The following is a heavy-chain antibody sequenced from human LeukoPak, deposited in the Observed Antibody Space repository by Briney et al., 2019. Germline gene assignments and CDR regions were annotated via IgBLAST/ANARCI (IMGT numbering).Heavy chain of an antibody. Sequence: GGSLRLSCAASGFTFGSYAMSWVRQAPGKGLEWVSAISGSGGSTYYADSVKGRFTISRDNSKNTLYLQMNSLRAEDTAVYYCAKDSQQQLVQGYFDYWGQGTLVTVSS. CDR1: GFTFGSYA. V-gene: IGHV3-23*01. D-gene: IGHD6-13*01. J-gene: IGHJ4*02. CDR2: ISGSGGST. CDR3: AKDSQQQLVQGYFDY.